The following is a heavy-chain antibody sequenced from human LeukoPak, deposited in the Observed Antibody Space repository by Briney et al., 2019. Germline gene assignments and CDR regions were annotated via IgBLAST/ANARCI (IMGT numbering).Heavy chain of an antibody. V-gene: IGHV1-24*01. Sequence: ASVKVSCKVSGYTLTELSMHWVRQAPGKGLEWMGGFDPEDGETIYAQKFQGRVTMTEDTSTDTAYMELSSLRSEDTAVYYCATVPPSRGSSWYEVNYGMDVWGQGTMVTVSS. J-gene: IGHJ6*02. D-gene: IGHD6-13*01. CDR2: FDPEDGET. CDR3: ATVPPSRGSSWYEVNYGMDV. CDR1: GYTLTELS.